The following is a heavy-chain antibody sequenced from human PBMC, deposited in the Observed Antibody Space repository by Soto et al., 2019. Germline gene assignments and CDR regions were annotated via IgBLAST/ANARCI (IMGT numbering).Heavy chain of an antibody. CDR2: IYYSGST. V-gene: IGHV4-59*01. CDR3: ARRYGTTFDF. CDR1: GGSINSYY. D-gene: IGHD1-7*01. Sequence: SETLSLTCTVSGGSINSYYWSWIRQPPGKGLEWIGYIYYSGSTNYSPSLKSRVTISVDTSKNQFSLKLSSVTAADTAVYYCARRYGTTFDFWGQGTLVTVSS. J-gene: IGHJ4*02.